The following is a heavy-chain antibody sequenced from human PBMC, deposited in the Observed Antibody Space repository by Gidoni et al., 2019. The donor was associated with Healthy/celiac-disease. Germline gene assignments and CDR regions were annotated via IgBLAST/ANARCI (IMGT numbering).Heavy chain of an antibody. D-gene: IGHD6-19*01. CDR1: GFTFDDYA. CDR2: ISWNSGSI. V-gene: IGHV3-9*01. Sequence: EVQLVESGGGLVQPGRSLRLSCAASGFTFDDYAMPWVRQAPGKGLEWVSGISWNSGSIGYADSVKGRFTISRDNAKNSLYLQMNSLRAEDTALYYCAKDRWGIAVADFDYWGQGTLVTVSS. J-gene: IGHJ4*02. CDR3: AKDRWGIAVADFDY.